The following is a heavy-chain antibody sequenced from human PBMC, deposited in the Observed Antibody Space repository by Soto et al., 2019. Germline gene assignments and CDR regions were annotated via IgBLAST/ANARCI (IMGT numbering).Heavy chain of an antibody. CDR1: GYTFTGYY. V-gene: IGHV1-2*04. Sequence: GSSVKVSFMASGYTFTGYYMHWVRQAPGQGLEWMGWINPNSGGTNYAQKFQGWVTMTRDTSISTAYMELSRLRSDDTAVYYCARGRLVPAPHYYGMDVWGQGTTVTVSS. CDR2: INPNSGGT. D-gene: IGHD2-2*01. J-gene: IGHJ6*02. CDR3: ARGRLVPAPHYYGMDV.